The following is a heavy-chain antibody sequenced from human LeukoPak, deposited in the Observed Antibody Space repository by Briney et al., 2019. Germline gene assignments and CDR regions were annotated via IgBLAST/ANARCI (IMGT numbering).Heavy chain of an antibody. D-gene: IGHD5-18*01. CDR1: GGSFSGYY. J-gene: IGHJ4*02. V-gene: IGHV4-34*01. Sequence: PSETLSLTCAVYGGSFSGYYWSWIRQPPGKGLEWIGEINHSGSTNYNPPLKSRVTISVDTSKNQFSLKLSSVTAADTAVYYCARRRGGYSYGSYYFDYWGQGTLVTVSS. CDR3: ARRRGGYSYGSYYFDY. CDR2: INHSGST.